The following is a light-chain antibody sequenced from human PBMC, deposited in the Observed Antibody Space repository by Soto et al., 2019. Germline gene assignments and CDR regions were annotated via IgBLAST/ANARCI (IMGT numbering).Light chain of an antibody. CDR2: GAS. V-gene: IGKV3D-15*01. CDR1: QSVSSN. J-gene: IGKJ1*01. CDR3: QQYNSWLWT. Sequence: DIVMTQSQATLSVSPGERDTLSRRASQSVSSNLAWYQQKPGQAPRLLIYGASSRATGIPDRFSGSGSGTEFTLIISSLQSEDSAVYYCQQYNSWLWTFGQGTKVDIK.